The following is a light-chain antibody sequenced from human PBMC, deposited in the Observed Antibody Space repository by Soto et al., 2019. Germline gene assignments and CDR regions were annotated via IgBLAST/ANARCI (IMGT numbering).Light chain of an antibody. CDR3: QQASSFPLT. V-gene: IGKV1-12*01. Sequence: IQMTQSPSSVSASVGDRVTITCRASQPISSWLAWYQQKPGQPPNLLIYSASTLRSGVPSRFSGSESGTLFTLTITNLQPEDFATYYCQQASSFPLTSGGGTKVEV. CDR2: SAS. J-gene: IGKJ4*01. CDR1: QPISSW.